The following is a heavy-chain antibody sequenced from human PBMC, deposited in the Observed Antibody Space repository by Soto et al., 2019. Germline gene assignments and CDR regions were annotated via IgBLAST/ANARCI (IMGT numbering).Heavy chain of an antibody. CDR1: GYTFSSYW. Sequence: GGSLRLSFAASGYTFSSYWMDWVRQAPGKGLVWVSRINSDGSSTSYADSVKGRFTISRDNAKNTLYLQMNSLRAEDTAVYYCVRTSLVVAAATREDYWGQGTLVTVSS. J-gene: IGHJ4*02. CDR2: INSDGSST. V-gene: IGHV3-74*01. D-gene: IGHD2-15*01. CDR3: VRTSLVVAAATREDY.